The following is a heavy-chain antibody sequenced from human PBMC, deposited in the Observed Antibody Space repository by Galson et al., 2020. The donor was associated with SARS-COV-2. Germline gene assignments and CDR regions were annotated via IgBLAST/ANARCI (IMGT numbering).Heavy chain of an antibody. Sequence: GGSLRLSCVASGFTFSLYSMHWVRQAPGKGLEWVAITSYDGSKKYYSDSVKDRFTISRDNSRNTLYLQMNSLRPEDTAVYYCAKLGYDSSGAVKTLDYWGQGTLVTVSS. CDR2: TSYDGSKK. J-gene: IGHJ4*02. D-gene: IGHD3-22*01. CDR3: AKLGYDSSGAVKTLDY. CDR1: GFTFSLYS. V-gene: IGHV3-30*18.